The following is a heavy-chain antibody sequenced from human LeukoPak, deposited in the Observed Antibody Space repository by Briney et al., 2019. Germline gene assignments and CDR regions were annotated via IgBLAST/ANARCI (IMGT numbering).Heavy chain of an antibody. CDR2: INHSGST. V-gene: IGHV4-34*01. J-gene: IGHJ5*02. CDR1: GGSFSGYY. Sequence: ETLSLTCAVYGGSFSGYYWSWIRQPPGKGLEWIGEINHSGSTNYNPSLKSRVTISVDTSKNQFSLKLSSVTAADTAVYYCARGTDNWFDPWGQGTLVTVSS. CDR3: ARGTDNWFDP.